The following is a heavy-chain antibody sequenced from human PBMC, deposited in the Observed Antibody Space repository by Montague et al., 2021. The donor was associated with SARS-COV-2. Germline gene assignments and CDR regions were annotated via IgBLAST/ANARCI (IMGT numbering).Heavy chain of an antibody. Sequence: SETLSLTCTVSGYSINSNYYWGWIRQPPGKGLEWIGCSYHSGTTHYHPSLKSRVTISLDTSNNHFSLKVTSVTAADTAVYYCARVISAVAGANFYFDYWGQGTLVTVSS. V-gene: IGHV4-38-2*02. D-gene: IGHD4/OR15-4a*01. J-gene: IGHJ4*02. CDR1: GYSINSNYY. CDR3: ARVISAVAGANFYFDY. CDR2: SYHSGTT.